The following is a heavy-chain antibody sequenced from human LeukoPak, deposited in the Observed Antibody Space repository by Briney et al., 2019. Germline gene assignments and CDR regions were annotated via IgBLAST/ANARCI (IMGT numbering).Heavy chain of an antibody. CDR3: ARDYGSGSYFVSGYNWFDP. D-gene: IGHD3-10*01. Sequence: ASVKVSCKASGYTFTGYYMHWVRQAPGQGLEWMGWINPNSGGTNYAQKFQGWVTMTRDTSISTAYMELSRLRSDDTAVYYCARDYGSGSYFVSGYNWFDPWGQGTLVTVSS. J-gene: IGHJ5*02. V-gene: IGHV1-2*04. CDR2: INPNSGGT. CDR1: GYTFTGYY.